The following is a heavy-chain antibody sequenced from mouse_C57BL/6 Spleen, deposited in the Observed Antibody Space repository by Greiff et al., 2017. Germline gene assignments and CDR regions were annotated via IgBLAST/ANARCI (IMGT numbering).Heavy chain of an antibody. V-gene: IGHV1-53*01. J-gene: IGHJ3*01. CDR3: ARWRAYDYDARFAY. CDR1: GDTFTSYW. Sequence: QVQLQQPGTELVKPGASVKLSCKASGDTFTSYWMHWVKQRPGQGLEWIGNINPSNGGTNSHGTFKSKATLTVDKSSSTAYMQLSSLTSEDSAVYYCARWRAYDYDARFAYWCQGTLVTVSA. CDR2: INPSNGGT. D-gene: IGHD2-4*01.